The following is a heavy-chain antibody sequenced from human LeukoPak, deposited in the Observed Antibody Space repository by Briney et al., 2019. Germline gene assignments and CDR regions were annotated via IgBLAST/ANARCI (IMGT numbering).Heavy chain of an antibody. CDR2: ITNNGTTI. V-gene: IGHV3-48*03. D-gene: IGHD6-19*01. CDR1: GFTFSSYA. CDR3: ARDQWLAYYYHGMDV. J-gene: IGHJ6*02. Sequence: GGSLRLSCAASGFTFSSYAMNWVRQAPGKGLEWVSYITNNGTTIYYADSVKGRFTISRDNAESSLYLQMNSLRAEDTAIYYCARDQWLAYYYHGMDVWGQGTTVTVSS.